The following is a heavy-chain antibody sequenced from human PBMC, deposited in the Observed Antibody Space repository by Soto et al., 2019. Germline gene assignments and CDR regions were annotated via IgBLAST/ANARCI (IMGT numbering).Heavy chain of an antibody. CDR1: SGSISSSNW. CDR2: IYHSGST. Sequence: QVQLQESGPGLVKPSGTLSLTCAVSSGSISSSNWWSWVRQPPGKGLEWIGEIYHSGSTNYNPSLKSRVTISVDKSKNQFSLKLSSVTAADTAVYYCARDSYSSSYYYYYMDVWGKGTTVTVSS. D-gene: IGHD6-6*01. CDR3: ARDSYSSSYYYYYMDV. J-gene: IGHJ6*03. V-gene: IGHV4-4*02.